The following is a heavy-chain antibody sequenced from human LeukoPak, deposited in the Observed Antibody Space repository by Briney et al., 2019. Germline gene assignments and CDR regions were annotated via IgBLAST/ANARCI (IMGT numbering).Heavy chain of an antibody. CDR2: ISSSSSFM. CDR1: GFTFSSYN. CDR3: ARDYTGGWNDY. D-gene: IGHD7-27*01. J-gene: IGHJ4*02. V-gene: IGHV3-21*01. Sequence: GGSLRLSCAASGFTFSSYNMNWVRQAPGKGLEWVSSISSSSSFMYYADSVKGRFTISRDNAKNSLYLQMNSLRAEDTAVYYCARDYTGGWNDYWGQGTLVTVSS.